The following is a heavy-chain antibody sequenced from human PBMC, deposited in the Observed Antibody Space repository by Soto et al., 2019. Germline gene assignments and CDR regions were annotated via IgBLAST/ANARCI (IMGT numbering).Heavy chain of an antibody. V-gene: IGHV4-4*07. CDR2: IYATGTT. Sequence: NPSETLSLTCTVSGASISGFHWSWIRKSAGKGLEWIGRIYATGTTDYNPSLKSRVMMSVDTSKKQFSLKLRSVTAADTAVYYCVRDGTKTLRDWFDPWGQGISVTVS. J-gene: IGHJ5*02. CDR1: GASISGFH. D-gene: IGHD1-1*01. CDR3: VRDGTKTLRDWFDP.